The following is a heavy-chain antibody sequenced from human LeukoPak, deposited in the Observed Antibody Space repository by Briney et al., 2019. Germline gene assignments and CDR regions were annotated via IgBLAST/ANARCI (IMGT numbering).Heavy chain of an antibody. Sequence: PGGSLRLPCAASGFTFSSYSMNWVRQAPGKGLEWVSYISSSSTIYYADSVKGRFTISRDNAKNSLYLQMNSLRDEDTAVYYCARDLRDGYNRDFDYWGQGTLVTVSS. CDR1: GFTFSSYS. D-gene: IGHD5-12*01. CDR2: ISSSSTI. V-gene: IGHV3-48*02. CDR3: ARDLRDGYNRDFDY. J-gene: IGHJ4*02.